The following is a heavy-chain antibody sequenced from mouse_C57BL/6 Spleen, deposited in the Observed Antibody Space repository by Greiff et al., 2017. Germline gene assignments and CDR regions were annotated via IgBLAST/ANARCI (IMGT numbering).Heavy chain of an antibody. CDR3: ARERGYGSSPWFAY. D-gene: IGHD1-1*01. CDR2: IYPGSGST. V-gene: IGHV1-55*01. CDR1: GYTFTSYW. J-gene: IGHJ3*01. Sequence: LVESGAELVKPGASVKMSCKASGYTFTSYWITWVKQRPGQGLEWIGDIYPGSGSTNYNEKFKSKATLTVDTSSSTAYMQLSSLTSEDSAVYYCARERGYGSSPWFAYWGQGTLVTVSA.